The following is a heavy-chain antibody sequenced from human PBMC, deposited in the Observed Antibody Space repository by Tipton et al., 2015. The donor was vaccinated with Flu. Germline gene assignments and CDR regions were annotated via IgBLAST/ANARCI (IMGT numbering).Heavy chain of an antibody. J-gene: IGHJ2*01. CDR2: IYYSGST. CDR1: GGSISGGGAY. CDR3: ARMEWTVTTPRYFDL. Sequence: TLSLTYTVSGGSISGGGAYWSWIRQRPGEGLEWIASIYYSGSTYYNPSLERRTTISVDTSKSQFSLTLSSVTAADTAVYYCARMEWTVTTPRYFDLWGRGTLVTVSS. V-gene: IGHV4-31*03. D-gene: IGHD4-17*01.